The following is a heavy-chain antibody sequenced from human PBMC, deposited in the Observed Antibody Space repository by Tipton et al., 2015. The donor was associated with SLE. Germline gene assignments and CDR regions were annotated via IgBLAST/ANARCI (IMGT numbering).Heavy chain of an antibody. CDR2: IYTSGST. Sequence: LRLSCTVSGGSISSGSYYWSWIRQPAGKGLEWIGRIYTSGSTNYNPSLKSRVTISVDTSKNQFSLKLSSVTAADTAVYYCARVGAGEAFDIWGQGTMVTVSS. CDR3: ARVGAGEAFDI. V-gene: IGHV4-61*02. CDR1: GGSISSGSYY. J-gene: IGHJ3*02. D-gene: IGHD7-27*01.